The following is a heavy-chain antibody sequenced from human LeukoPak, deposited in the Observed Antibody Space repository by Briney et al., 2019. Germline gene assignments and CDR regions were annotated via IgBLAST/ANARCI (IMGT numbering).Heavy chain of an antibody. Sequence: ASVKVSCKASGYTFTGYYMHWVRQAPGQGLEWMGWINPNSGGTNYAQKFQGWVTMTRDTSISTAYMELSRLRSDDTAVYYCARSGYDILTGYYVTPFGYWGQGTLVTVSS. V-gene: IGHV1-2*04. J-gene: IGHJ4*02. D-gene: IGHD3-9*01. CDR1: GYTFTGYY. CDR3: ARSGYDILTGYYVTPFGY. CDR2: INPNSGGT.